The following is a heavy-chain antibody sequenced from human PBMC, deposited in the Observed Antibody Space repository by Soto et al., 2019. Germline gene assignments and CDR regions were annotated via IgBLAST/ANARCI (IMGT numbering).Heavy chain of an antibody. Sequence: QLQVQESGPGLVKPSETLSLTCSVSGGSISSSPYYWGWIRQPPGKGLEWIARISFSGNTDYNPSLKSRVTISADTSKNQFSLPLSSVTAADTAVYYCARLTVVGRVGDCWGQGTLVTVSS. J-gene: IGHJ4*02. CDR3: ARLTVVGRVGDC. V-gene: IGHV4-39*01. CDR2: ISFSGNT. CDR1: GGSISSSPYY. D-gene: IGHD6-19*01.